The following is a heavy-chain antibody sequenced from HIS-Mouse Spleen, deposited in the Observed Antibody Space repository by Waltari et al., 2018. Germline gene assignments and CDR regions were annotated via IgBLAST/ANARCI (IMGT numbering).Heavy chain of an antibody. V-gene: IGHV3-30-3*01. Sequence: QVQLVESGGGVVQPGRSLRLSCAASGFTFRSYAIHWVRQDPGKGLEWVAVISYDGSNKYYEDSVKGRFTISRDNSKNTLYLQMNSLRAEDTAVYYCARVNGIAVAGTDAFDIWGQGTMVTVSS. CDR3: ARVNGIAVAGTDAFDI. CDR1: GFTFRSYA. D-gene: IGHD6-19*01. CDR2: ISYDGSNK. J-gene: IGHJ3*02.